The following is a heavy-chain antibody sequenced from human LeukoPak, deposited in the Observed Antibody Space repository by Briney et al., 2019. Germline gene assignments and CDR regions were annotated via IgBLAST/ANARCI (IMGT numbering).Heavy chain of an antibody. Sequence: PVGSLRLSCAASGFTFSSYWMHWVRQAPGKGLVWVSRINSDGSSTSYADSVKGRFTISRDNAKNTLYLQMNSLRAEDTAVYYCARDLITPTAKVTGGFDYWGQGTLVTVSS. V-gene: IGHV3-74*01. D-gene: IGHD5-18*01. CDR3: ARDLITPTAKVTGGFDY. CDR1: GFTFSSYW. J-gene: IGHJ4*02. CDR2: INSDGSST.